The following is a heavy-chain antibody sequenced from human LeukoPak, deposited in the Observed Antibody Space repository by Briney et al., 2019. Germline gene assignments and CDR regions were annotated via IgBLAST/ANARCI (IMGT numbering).Heavy chain of an antibody. CDR1: GFTFRRFA. CDR2: IRYDGSNK. CDR3: AKDWAAAGSHYFDY. V-gene: IGHV3-30*02. D-gene: IGHD6-13*01. Sequence: PGGSLRLSCAASGFTFRRFAMDWVRQAPGKGLEWVAFIRYDGSNKYYADSVKGRFTISRDNSKNTLYLQMNSLRAEDTAVYYCAKDWAAAGSHYFDYWGQGTLVTVSS. J-gene: IGHJ4*02.